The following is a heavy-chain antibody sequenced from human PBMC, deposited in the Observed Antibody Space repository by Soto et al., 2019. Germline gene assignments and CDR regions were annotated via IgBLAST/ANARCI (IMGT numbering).Heavy chain of an antibody. CDR1: GFTFSNYA. Sequence: EVRLLESGGGLVQPGGSLRLSCVASGFTFSNYAMSWVRQAPGKGLEWVSVVTGRSSSTYYADSVECRFIISRYNSMNTLFLQMNSLGSEDTAVYYCTKHLPSKKNQRRCADAFHIWGQGTILTVSS. J-gene: IGHJ3*02. CDR2: VTGRSSST. CDR3: TKHLPSKKNQRRCADAFHI. V-gene: IGHV3-23*01. D-gene: IGHD2-2*01.